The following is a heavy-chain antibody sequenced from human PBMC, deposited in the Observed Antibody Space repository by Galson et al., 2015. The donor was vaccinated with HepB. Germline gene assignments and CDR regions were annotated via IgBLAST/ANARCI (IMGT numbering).Heavy chain of an antibody. J-gene: IGHJ4*02. CDR1: GFTFSSYG. CDR3: AKDELPAAGYGSGLIDY. D-gene: IGHD3-10*01. CDR2: IRYDGSNK. Sequence: SLRLSCAASGFTFSSYGMHWVRQAPGKGLEWVAFIRYDGSNKYYADSVKGRFTISRDNSKNTLYLQMNSLRAEDTAVYYCAKDELPAAGYGSGLIDYWGQGTLVTVSS. V-gene: IGHV3-30*02.